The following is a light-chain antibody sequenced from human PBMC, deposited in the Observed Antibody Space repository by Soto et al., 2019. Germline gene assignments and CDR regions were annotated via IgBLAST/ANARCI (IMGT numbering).Light chain of an antibody. CDR3: SSYAGSRTYV. CDR2: DVS. V-gene: IGLV2-14*03. J-gene: IGLJ1*01. CDR1: SSDVGAYNY. Sequence: QSALTQPASVSGSPGQSITISCTGSSSDVGAYNYVSRYQQHPGKAPKVMIFDVSNRPSGISYRFSGSKSGNTASLTISGLQADDEADYYCSSYAGSRTYVFGTGTKVTVL.